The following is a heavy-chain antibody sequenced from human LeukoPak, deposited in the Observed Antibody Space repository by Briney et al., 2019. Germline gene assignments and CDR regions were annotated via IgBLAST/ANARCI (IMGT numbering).Heavy chain of an antibody. CDR2: ISAYNGNT. Sequence: GASVKVSCKASGYTFTSYGISWVRQAPGQGLEWMGWISAYNGNTNYAQRLQGRVTMTRDTSTSTVYMELSSLRSEDTAVYYCARDGYYDSSGYFYDYWGQGTLVTVSS. V-gene: IGHV1-18*01. J-gene: IGHJ4*02. CDR1: GYTFTSYG. D-gene: IGHD3-22*01. CDR3: ARDGYYDSSGYFYDY.